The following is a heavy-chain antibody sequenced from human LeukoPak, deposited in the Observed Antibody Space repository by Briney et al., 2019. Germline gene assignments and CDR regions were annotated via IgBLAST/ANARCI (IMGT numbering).Heavy chain of an antibody. Sequence: ASVKVSCKASGYTFTGYYMHWVRQAPGQGLEWMGWINPNSGGTNYAQKFQGRVTMTRDTSISTAYMELSRLRSDDTAVYYCARADGDSYMIVVTMYYFDYWGQGTLVTVSS. CDR3: ARADGDSYMIVVTMYYFDY. D-gene: IGHD3-22*01. CDR2: INPNSGGT. CDR1: GYTFTGYY. V-gene: IGHV1-2*02. J-gene: IGHJ4*02.